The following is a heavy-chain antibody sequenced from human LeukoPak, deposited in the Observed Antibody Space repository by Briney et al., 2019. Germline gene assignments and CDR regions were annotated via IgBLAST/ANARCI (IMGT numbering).Heavy chain of an antibody. CDR3: ARDGVYDSSGSYDAFDI. V-gene: IGHV1-18*01. D-gene: IGHD3-22*01. CDR1: GYTFTSYG. CDR2: ISAYNGNT. Sequence: ASVKVSCKASGYTFTSYGISWVRQAPGQGLEWMGWISAYNGNTNYAQKLQGRVTMTTDTSTSTAYMELRSLRSDDTAVYYCARDGVYDSSGSYDAFDIWGQGTMVTVSS. J-gene: IGHJ3*02.